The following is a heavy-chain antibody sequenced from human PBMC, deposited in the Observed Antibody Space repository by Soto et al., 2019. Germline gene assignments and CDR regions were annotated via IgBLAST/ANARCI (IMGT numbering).Heavy chain of an antibody. D-gene: IGHD1-26*01. Sequence: VSGPTLVNPTQTLTLTCTFSGFSLSTSGMCVSWIRQPPGKALEWLALIDWDDDKYYSTSLKTRLTISKDTSKNQVVLTMTNMDPVDTATYYCARIPLIVGDVYYYYGMDVWGQGTTVTVSS. V-gene: IGHV2-70*01. CDR3: ARIPLIVGDVYYYYGMDV. CDR2: IDWDDDK. CDR1: GFSLSTSGMC. J-gene: IGHJ6*02.